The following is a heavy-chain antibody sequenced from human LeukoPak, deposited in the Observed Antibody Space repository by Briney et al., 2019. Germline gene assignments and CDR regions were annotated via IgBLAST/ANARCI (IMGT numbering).Heavy chain of an antibody. Sequence: GGSLRLSCAASGLTFSNNWMHWVRQAPGRGLVWVSRINSDGRTTTYADPVKGRFTISRDNAKNTLYLQMNSLRAEDTAVYYCAMIKEGWGQGTLVTVSS. J-gene: IGHJ4*02. D-gene: IGHD3-22*01. CDR3: AMIKEG. CDR2: INSDGRTT. CDR1: GLTFSNNW. V-gene: IGHV3-74*01.